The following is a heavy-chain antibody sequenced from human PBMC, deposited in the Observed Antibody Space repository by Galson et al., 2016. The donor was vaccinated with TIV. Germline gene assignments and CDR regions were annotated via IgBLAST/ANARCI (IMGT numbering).Heavy chain of an antibody. CDR3: ARGVVQATAIYGMDV. Sequence: QSGAEVKKPGESLKISCKGSGYSFSSYWIAWVRQMPGKGLEWVGIIYPDDSDTTYSPSFQGQVTISVDKSISTAYLQWSSLKASDTAIHYCARGVVQATAIYGMDVWGQGTTVTVSS. D-gene: IGHD2-2*01. V-gene: IGHV5-51*01. CDR1: GYSFSSYW. J-gene: IGHJ6*02. CDR2: IYPDDSDT.